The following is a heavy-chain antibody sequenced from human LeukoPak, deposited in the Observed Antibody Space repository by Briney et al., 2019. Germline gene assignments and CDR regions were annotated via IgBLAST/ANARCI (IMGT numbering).Heavy chain of an antibody. J-gene: IGHJ4*02. CDR3: ARSSSGYYYPYFDY. CDR2: IWYDGSNK. Sequence: GGSLRLSCAASGFTFSSYAMHWVRQAPGKGLEWVAVIWYDGSNKYYADSVKGRFTISRDNSKNTLYLQMNSLRAEDTAVYYCARSSSGYYYPYFDYWGQGTLVTVSS. D-gene: IGHD3-22*01. CDR1: GFTFSSYA. V-gene: IGHV3-33*08.